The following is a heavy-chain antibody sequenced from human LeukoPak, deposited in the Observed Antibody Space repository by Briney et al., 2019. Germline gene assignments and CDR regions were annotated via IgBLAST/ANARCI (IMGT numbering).Heavy chain of an antibody. CDR1: GGSFSGYY. V-gene: IGHV4-34*01. CDR3: ARGGGSYPFDY. J-gene: IGHJ4*02. Sequence: SETLSLTCAVYGGSFSGYYWSWIRQPPGKGLEWIGEINHSGSTNYNPSLKSRVTISLDTSKNQFSLKVSSVTAADTAVYYCARGGGSYPFDYWGQGTLVTVSS. D-gene: IGHD1-26*01. CDR2: INHSGST.